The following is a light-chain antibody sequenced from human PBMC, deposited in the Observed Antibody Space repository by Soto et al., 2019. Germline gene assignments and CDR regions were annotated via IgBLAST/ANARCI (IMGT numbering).Light chain of an antibody. CDR1: QTIHAW. J-gene: IGKJ3*01. V-gene: IGKV1-5*03. CDR3: QQYRSFFT. CDR2: KTS. Sequence: DFQMTQSPSTLSAFVGDRVTITCRASQTIHAWLAWYQQRPGKAPELLIYKTSTLRSGVPSRFSGSGFGTEFTLTISSLQPEDSATYYCQQYRSFFTFGPGTKVEI.